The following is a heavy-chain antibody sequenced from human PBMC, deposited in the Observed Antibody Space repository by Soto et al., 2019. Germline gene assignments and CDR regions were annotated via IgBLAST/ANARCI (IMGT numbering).Heavy chain of an antibody. D-gene: IGHD2-2*01. CDR2: IYYSGST. CDR3: ARWAVVVVPAAPTDWFDP. V-gene: IGHV4-31*03. CDR1: GGSISSGGYY. Sequence: PSETLSLTCTVSGGSISSGGYYWSWIRQHPGKGLEWIGYIYYSGSTYYNPSLKSRVTISVDTSKNQFSLKLSSVTAADTAVYYCARWAVVVVPAAPTDWFDPWGQGTLVTVSS. J-gene: IGHJ5*02.